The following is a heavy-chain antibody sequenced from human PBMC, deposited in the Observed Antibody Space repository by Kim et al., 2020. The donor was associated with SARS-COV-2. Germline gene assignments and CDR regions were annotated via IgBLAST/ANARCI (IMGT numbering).Heavy chain of an antibody. CDR3: ARATGPYTSSSGIYDY. J-gene: IGHJ4*02. D-gene: IGHD6-6*01. V-gene: IGHV3-30*01. Sequence: VKGRFTISRDNSKNTLYLQLNSLRAEETAVYYCARATGPYTSSSGIYDYWGQGTLVSVSS.